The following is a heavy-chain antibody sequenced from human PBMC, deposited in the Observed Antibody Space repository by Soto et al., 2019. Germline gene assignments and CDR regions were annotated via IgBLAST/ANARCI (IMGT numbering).Heavy chain of an antibody. Sequence: GESLKISCKGSGYSFTSYWISWVRQMPGKGLEWMGRIDPSDSYTNYSPSFRGHVTISADKSISTAYLQWSSLKASDTAMYYCAREGNRYYYDSSGITGDAFDIWGQGTMVTVSS. V-gene: IGHV5-10-1*01. J-gene: IGHJ3*02. CDR3: AREGNRYYYDSSGITGDAFDI. CDR2: IDPSDSYT. CDR1: GYSFTSYW. D-gene: IGHD3-22*01.